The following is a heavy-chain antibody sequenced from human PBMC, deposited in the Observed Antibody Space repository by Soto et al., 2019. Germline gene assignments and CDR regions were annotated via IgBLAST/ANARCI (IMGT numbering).Heavy chain of an antibody. J-gene: IGHJ5*02. CDR3: ARLGFYYRSLDP. D-gene: IGHD3-22*01. CDR2: IYHAGSN. CDR1: GGSLSPIC. Sequence: SETLSLTCTVSGGSLSPICWSWFRQPQGRGLEWVGYIYHAGSNSYNPSLNSRVTISLETSKSQFSLRLSSVLAADTAVYFCARLGFYYRSLDPWGPGTLVTVSS. V-gene: IGHV4-59*08.